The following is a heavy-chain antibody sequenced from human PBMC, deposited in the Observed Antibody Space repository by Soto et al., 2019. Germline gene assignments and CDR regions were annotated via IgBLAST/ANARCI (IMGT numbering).Heavy chain of an antibody. V-gene: IGHV4-31*03. Sequence: PSETLSLPCTVSGGSISSGGYYWNWIRQHPGKGLEWIGYIYYSGSTYYNPSLKSRVTISVDTSKNQFSLKLSSVTAADTAVYYCAREIGYNYYGMDVWGQGTTVTVAS. CDR1: GGSISSGGYY. CDR2: IYYSGST. CDR3: AREIGYNYYGMDV. J-gene: IGHJ6*02.